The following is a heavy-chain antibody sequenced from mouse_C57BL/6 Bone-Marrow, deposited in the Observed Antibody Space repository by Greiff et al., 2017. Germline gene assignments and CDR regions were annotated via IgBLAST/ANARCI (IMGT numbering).Heavy chain of an antibody. V-gene: IGHV5-12*01. Sequence: EVHLVESGGGLVQPGGSLKLSCAASGFTFSDYYMYWVRQTPEKRLEWVAYISNGGGSTYYPDTVKGRFTISRDNAKNTLYLQMSRLKSEDTAMYYCARHGYLNWYFDVWGTGTTVTVSS. D-gene: IGHD2-3*01. CDR2: ISNGGGST. J-gene: IGHJ1*03. CDR3: ARHGYLNWYFDV. CDR1: GFTFSDYY.